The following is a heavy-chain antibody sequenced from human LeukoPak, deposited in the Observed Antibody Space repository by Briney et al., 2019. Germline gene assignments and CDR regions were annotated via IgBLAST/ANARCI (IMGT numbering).Heavy chain of an antibody. Sequence: SETLSLTCTVSGGSISSSSYYWGWIRQPPGKGLEWIGSIYYSGSTYYNPSLKSRVTISVDTSKNQFSLKLSSVTAADTAVYYCARGYRDYVWGSYRYHGDAFDIWGQGTMVTVSS. D-gene: IGHD3-16*02. CDR3: ARGYRDYVWGSYRYHGDAFDI. J-gene: IGHJ3*02. CDR1: GGSISSSSYY. V-gene: IGHV4-39*07. CDR2: IYYSGST.